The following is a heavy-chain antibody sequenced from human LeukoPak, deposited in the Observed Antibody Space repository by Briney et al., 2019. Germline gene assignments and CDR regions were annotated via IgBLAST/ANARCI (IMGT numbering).Heavy chain of an antibody. CDR3: ARGLGFGELLDEI. V-gene: IGHV4-34*01. Sequence: PSETLSLTCAVYGGSFSGYYWSWIRQPPGKGLEWIGEINHSGSTNYNPSLKSRVTISVDTSKNQFSLKLSSVTAADTAVYYCARGLGFGELLDEIWGQGTLVTVSS. D-gene: IGHD3-10*01. J-gene: IGHJ4*02. CDR1: GGSFSGYY. CDR2: INHSGST.